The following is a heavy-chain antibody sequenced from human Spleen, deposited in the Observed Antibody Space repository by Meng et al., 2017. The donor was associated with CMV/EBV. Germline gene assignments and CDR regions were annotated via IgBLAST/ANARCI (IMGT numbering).Heavy chain of an antibody. V-gene: IGHV1-2*02. D-gene: IGHD3-3*01. CDR2: INPSSGGT. Sequence: ASVKVSCKASGYTFSDYYMHWVRQAPGQGLEWMGWINPSSGGTNNAQKFQGRVTLTRDTSISTAYLELSSLRSEDTAVYYCARVLKSEFLDYYHAMDVWGQGTTVTVSS. CDR1: GYTFSDYY. J-gene: IGHJ6*02. CDR3: ARVLKSEFLDYYHAMDV.